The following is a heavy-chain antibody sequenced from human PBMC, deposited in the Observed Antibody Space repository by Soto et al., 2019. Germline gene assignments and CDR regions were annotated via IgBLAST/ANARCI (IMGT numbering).Heavy chain of an antibody. J-gene: IGHJ4*02. CDR1: GFTFSSYG. CDR2: IWYDGSNK. V-gene: IGHV3-33*01. D-gene: IGHD6-19*01. Sequence: PGGSLRLSCAASGFTFSSYGMHWVRQAPGKGLEWVAVIWYDGSNKYYADSVKGRFTISRDNSKNTLYLQMNSLRAEDTAVYYCAGGERGRSGWSIYYFDYWGQGTLVTVSS. CDR3: AGGERGRSGWSIYYFDY.